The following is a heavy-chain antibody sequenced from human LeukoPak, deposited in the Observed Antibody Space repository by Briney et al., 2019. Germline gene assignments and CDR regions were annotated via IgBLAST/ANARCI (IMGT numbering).Heavy chain of an antibody. Sequence: ASVKVSCKASGFSFTSYGFNWVRQAPGQGLEWMGWMSAHNGKTKYTQRLHGRVTMTADTSTSTAYMELRSLRSEDTAVYYCARGMGYSYGHPQGAFDIWGQGTMVTVSS. V-gene: IGHV1-18*01. CDR2: MSAHNGKT. D-gene: IGHD5-18*01. CDR3: ARGMGYSYGHPQGAFDI. CDR1: GFSFTSYG. J-gene: IGHJ3*02.